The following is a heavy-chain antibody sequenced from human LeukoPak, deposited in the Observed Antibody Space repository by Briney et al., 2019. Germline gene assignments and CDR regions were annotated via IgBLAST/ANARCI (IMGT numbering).Heavy chain of an antibody. D-gene: IGHD2-15*01. CDR3: ARDDLDCSGGTCYPDDY. CDR2: ISAYNGNT. CDR1: GYTFSSYG. V-gene: IGHV1-18*01. J-gene: IGHJ4*02. Sequence: ASAKVSCKASGYTFSSYGISWVRQAPGQGLEWMGWISAYNGNTNYAQKLQGRVTMTTDTSTSTAYMELRSLRSDDTAMYYCARDDLDCSGGTCYPDDYWGQGTLVTVSS.